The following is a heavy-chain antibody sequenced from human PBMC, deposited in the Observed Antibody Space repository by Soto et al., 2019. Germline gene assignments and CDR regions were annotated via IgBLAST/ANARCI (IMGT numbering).Heavy chain of an antibody. CDR2: ISAYNGNT. J-gene: IGHJ4*02. CDR1: GYTFTSYG. V-gene: IGHV1-18*01. Sequence: ASVKVSCKASGYTFTSYGISWVRQAPGQGLEWMGWISAYNGNTNYAQKLQGRVTMTTDTSTSTAYMELRSLRSDDTAVYYCARDRRALGDWDYFDYWGQGTLVTVSS. CDR3: ARDRRALGDWDYFDY. D-gene: IGHD2-21*02.